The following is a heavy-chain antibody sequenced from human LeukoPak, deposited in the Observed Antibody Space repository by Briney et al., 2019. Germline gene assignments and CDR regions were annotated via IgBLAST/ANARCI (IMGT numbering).Heavy chain of an antibody. V-gene: IGHV4-39*01. Sequence: SETLSLTCTVSGGSISSSSYYWGWIRQPPGKGLEWIGSIYYSGSTYYNPSLKRRVTISVDTSNNQFSLKLSSVTAADTAVYYCARPVAASGGWFDPWGQGTLVTVSS. CDR2: IYYSGST. D-gene: IGHD6-19*01. CDR3: ARPVAASGGWFDP. J-gene: IGHJ5*02. CDR1: GGSISSSSYY.